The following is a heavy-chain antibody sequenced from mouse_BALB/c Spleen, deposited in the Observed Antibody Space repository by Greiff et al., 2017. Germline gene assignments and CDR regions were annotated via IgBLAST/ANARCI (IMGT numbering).Heavy chain of an antibody. Sequence: EVQLQESGPGLVKPSQSLSLTCTVTGYSITSDYAWNWIRQFPGNKLEWMGYISYSGSTSYNPSLKSRISITRDTSKNQFFLQLNSVTTEDTATYYCARVRPSYWYFDVWGAGTTVTVSS. CDR2: ISYSGST. D-gene: IGHD2-14*01. J-gene: IGHJ1*01. CDR1: GYSITSDYA. V-gene: IGHV3-2*02. CDR3: ARVRPSYWYFDV.